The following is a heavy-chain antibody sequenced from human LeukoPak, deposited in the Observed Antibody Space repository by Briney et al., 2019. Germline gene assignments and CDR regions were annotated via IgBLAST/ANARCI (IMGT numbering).Heavy chain of an antibody. D-gene: IGHD1-1*01. J-gene: IGHJ6*03. V-gene: IGHV1-2*02. CDR3: ARDFASDHGTYYYYYMDV. Sequence: GASVKVSCKASGYTFTGYYMHWVRQAPGQGLEWMGWINPNSGGTNYAQKFQGRVTMTRDTSISTAYMELSRLRSDDTAVYYCARDFASDHGTYYYYYMDVWGKGTTVTISS. CDR2: INPNSGGT. CDR1: GYTFTGYY.